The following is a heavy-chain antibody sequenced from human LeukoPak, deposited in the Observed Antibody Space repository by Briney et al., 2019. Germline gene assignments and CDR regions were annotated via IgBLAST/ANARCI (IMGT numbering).Heavy chain of an antibody. CDR1: GFTFDEYA. CDR2: ISGDGGST. D-gene: IGHD3-22*01. J-gene: IGHJ5*02. CDR3: AKDRSQYYDSSGYYGWFDP. Sequence: YPGGSLRLFCAASGFTFDEYAMHWVREAPGKGLEWVSLISGDGGSTYYADSVKGRFTISRDNSKNSLYLQMNSLRTEDTALYYCAKDRSQYYDSSGYYGWFDPWGQGTLVTVSS. V-gene: IGHV3-43*02.